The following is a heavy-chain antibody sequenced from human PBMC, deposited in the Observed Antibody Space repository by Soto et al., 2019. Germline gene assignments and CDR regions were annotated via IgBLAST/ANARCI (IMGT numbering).Heavy chain of an antibody. J-gene: IGHJ4*02. CDR2: INHSGSA. D-gene: IGHD1-26*01. CDR3: ARGLISGSHYSGGWYYFDS. CDR1: GGSFSGYI. Sequence: QVQLQQSGAGLLKPSETLSLTCDVYGGSFSGYIWTWIRQTLGKGLQWIGQINHSGSANYNPSLKSRVTISVHTSKSQFSLELSSVTAADTAVYYCARGLISGSHYSGGWYYFDSWGQGTQVTVSS. V-gene: IGHV4-34*01.